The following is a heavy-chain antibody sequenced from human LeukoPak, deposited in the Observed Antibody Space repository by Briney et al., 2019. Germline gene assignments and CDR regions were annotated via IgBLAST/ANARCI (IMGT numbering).Heavy chain of an antibody. V-gene: IGHV3-21*01. D-gene: IGHD3-16*01. CDR1: GFTFSSYS. Sequence: GGSLRLSCAASGFTFSSYSMNWVRQAPGKGLEWVSSISSSSSYIYYADSVKCRFTISRDNAKNSLYLQMNSLRAEDTAVYYCMSSGWGIIDYWGQGTLVTVSS. CDR2: ISSSSSYI. CDR3: MSSGWGIIDY. J-gene: IGHJ4*02.